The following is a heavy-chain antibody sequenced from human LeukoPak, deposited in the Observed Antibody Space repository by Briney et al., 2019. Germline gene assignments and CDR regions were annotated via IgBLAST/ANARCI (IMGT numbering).Heavy chain of an antibody. Sequence: GRSLRLSCAASGFTFDDYAMHWVRQVPGKGLEWVSGISWNSGSIGYADSVKGRFTISRDNAKNSLYLQMNSLRAEDMALYYCAKDMYSSWSDCSGYQDYWGQGTLVTVSS. CDR3: AKDMYSSWSDCSGYQDY. CDR1: GFTFDDYA. D-gene: IGHD3-22*01. J-gene: IGHJ4*02. CDR2: ISWNSGSI. V-gene: IGHV3-9*03.